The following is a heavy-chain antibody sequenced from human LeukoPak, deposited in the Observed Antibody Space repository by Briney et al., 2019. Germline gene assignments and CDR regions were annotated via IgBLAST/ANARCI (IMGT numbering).Heavy chain of an antibody. V-gene: IGHV4-4*02. CDR2: VYHSGGGNK. J-gene: IGHJ4*02. CDR3: ARDNPRTTGYSSGSTFDF. Sequence: SGTLSLTCAVSGGSLSTTSWWVWLRQPPGRGLEWIGEVYHSGGGNKNYNPSLKSRATISIDTSRNQFSLNLRSVTAADTAVYFCARDNPRTTGYSSGSTFDFWGQGILVTVSS. D-gene: IGHD6-19*01. CDR1: GGSLSTTSW.